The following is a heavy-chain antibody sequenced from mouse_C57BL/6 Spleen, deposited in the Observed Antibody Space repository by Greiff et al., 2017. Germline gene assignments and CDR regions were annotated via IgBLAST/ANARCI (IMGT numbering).Heavy chain of an antibody. J-gene: IGHJ1*03. D-gene: IGHD2-4*01. Sequence: EVQGVESGGGLVKPGGSLKLSCAASGFTFSSYAMSWVRQTPEKRLEWVATISDGGSYTYYPDNVKGRFTISRDNAKNNLYLQMSHLKSEDTAMYYCARDGGDYDGWYFDVWGTGTTVTVSS. CDR2: ISDGGSYT. V-gene: IGHV5-4*01. CDR3: ARDGGDYDGWYFDV. CDR1: GFTFSSYA.